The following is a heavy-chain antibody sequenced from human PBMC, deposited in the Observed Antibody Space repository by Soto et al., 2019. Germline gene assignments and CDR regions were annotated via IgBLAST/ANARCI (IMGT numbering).Heavy chain of an antibody. CDR3: ARGGGTILAPLP. J-gene: IGHJ5*02. V-gene: IGHV1-2*02. CDR1: GYTFTGYF. Sequence: AASVKVSCKASGYTFTGYFMHWVRQAPGQGLEWMGWINPNSGATKYAPKFQGRVSLTRDTSISTAYMEMTMLRSDDTAVYYCARGGGTILAPLPWGQGTLVTVSS. D-gene: IGHD3-3*01. CDR2: INPNSGAT.